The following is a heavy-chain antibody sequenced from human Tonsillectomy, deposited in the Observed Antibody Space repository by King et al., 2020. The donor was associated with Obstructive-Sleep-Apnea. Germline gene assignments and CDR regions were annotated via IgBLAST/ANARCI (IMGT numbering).Heavy chain of an antibody. Sequence: QLVQSGAEVKKPGSSVKVSCKASGGTFSSYAISWVRQAPGQGLEWMGGVIPLFGTANYAQKCQGRVTITADESTSTAYMELCSLRSEDTAVYYCARGGASIAARPDWFDPWGQGTLVTVSS. CDR1: GGTFSSYA. CDR3: ARGGASIAARPDWFDP. V-gene: IGHV1-69*12. D-gene: IGHD6-6*01. CDR2: VIPLFGTA. J-gene: IGHJ5*02.